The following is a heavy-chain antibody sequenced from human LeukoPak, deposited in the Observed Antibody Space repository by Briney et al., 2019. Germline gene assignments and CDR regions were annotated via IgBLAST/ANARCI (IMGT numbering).Heavy chain of an antibody. D-gene: IGHD3-22*01. V-gene: IGHV5-51*01. Sequence: GESLKISCKGSGYSFTSYWIGWVRQMPGKGLEWMGIIYPGDSDTRYSPSFQGQVTISADKSISTAYLQWSSQKASDTAMYYCARAYYYDSSGYYYESVHYYYMDVWGKGTTVTVSS. CDR3: ARAYYYDSSGYYYESVHYYYMDV. CDR2: IYPGDSDT. CDR1: GYSFTSYW. J-gene: IGHJ6*03.